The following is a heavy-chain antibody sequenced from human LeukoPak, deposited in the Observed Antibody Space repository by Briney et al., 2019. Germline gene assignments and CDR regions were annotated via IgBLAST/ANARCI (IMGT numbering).Heavy chain of an antibody. CDR2: IYYSGST. V-gene: IGHV4-61*01. CDR1: GGSVSSGSYY. D-gene: IGHD6-6*01. Sequence: PSETLSLTCTVSGGSVSSGSYYWSWIRQPPGKGLEWIGYIYYSGSTNYNPSLKSRVTISVDTSKNQFSLKLSSVTAADTAVYYCAREEGGSSYPLFDYWGQGTLVTVSS. CDR3: AREEGGSSYPLFDY. J-gene: IGHJ4*02.